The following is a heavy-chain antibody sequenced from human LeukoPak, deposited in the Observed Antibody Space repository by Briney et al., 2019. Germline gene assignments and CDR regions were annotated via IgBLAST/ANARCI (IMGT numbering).Heavy chain of an antibody. J-gene: IGHJ4*02. Sequence: GGSLRLSCAASGFTFSSYAMSWVRQAPGKGLEWVSAISGSGGSTYYADSVKGRFTISRDNSKNTLYLQMNSLRAEDTAVYYWAKSLRSPQTPDYWGQGTLVTVSS. CDR3: AKSLRSPQTPDY. CDR2: ISGSGGST. CDR1: GFTFSSYA. V-gene: IGHV3-23*01.